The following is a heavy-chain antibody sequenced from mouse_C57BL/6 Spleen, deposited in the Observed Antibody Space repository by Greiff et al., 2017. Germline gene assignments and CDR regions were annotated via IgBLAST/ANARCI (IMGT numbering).Heavy chain of an antibody. CDR3: ARSTLGYFDY. CDR1: GYTFTSYW. Sequence: QVQLQQSGAELVRPGSSVKLSCKASGYTFTSYWMDWVKQRPGQGLEWIGNIYPSDSETHYNQKFKDKATLTVDKSSSTAYMQLSSLTSEDSAVYYCARSTLGYFDYWGQGTTLTVSS. J-gene: IGHJ2*01. CDR2: IYPSDSET. D-gene: IGHD4-1*01. V-gene: IGHV1-61*01.